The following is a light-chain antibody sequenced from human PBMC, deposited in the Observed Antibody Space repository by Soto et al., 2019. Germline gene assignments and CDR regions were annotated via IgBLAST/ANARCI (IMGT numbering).Light chain of an antibody. CDR1: QSVSNNY. Sequence: EIVLTQSPATLSLSPGEIATLSCSASQSVSNNYLAWYQQKPGQAPRLLIYGASNRATGIPDRFSGSGSGTDFTLTISRLEPEDFAVYYCQKFGTSPINFGQGTRLEIK. CDR3: QKFGTSPIN. CDR2: GAS. J-gene: IGKJ5*01. V-gene: IGKV3-20*01.